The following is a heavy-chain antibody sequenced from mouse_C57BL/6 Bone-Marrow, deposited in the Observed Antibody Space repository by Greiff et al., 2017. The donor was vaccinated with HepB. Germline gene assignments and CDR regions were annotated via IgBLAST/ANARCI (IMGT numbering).Heavy chain of an antibody. Sequence: QVQLKESGAELARPGASVKLSCKASGYTFTSYGISWVKQRTGQGLEWIGEIYPRSGNTYYNEKFKGKATLTADKSSSTAYMELRSLTSEDSAVYFCARPYYYGSSYGAWFAYWGQGTLVTVSA. D-gene: IGHD1-1*01. CDR2: IYPRSGNT. V-gene: IGHV1-81*01. J-gene: IGHJ3*01. CDR1: GYTFTSYG. CDR3: ARPYYYGSSYGAWFAY.